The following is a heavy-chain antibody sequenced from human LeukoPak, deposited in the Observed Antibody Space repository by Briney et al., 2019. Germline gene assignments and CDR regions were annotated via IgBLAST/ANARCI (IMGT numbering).Heavy chain of an antibody. CDR1: GGSISSYY. Sequence: PSETLSLTCTVSGGSISSYYWSWIRQPPGKGLEWIGYIYYSGSTNYNPSLKSRVTISVDTSKNQFSLKLSSVTAADTAVYYCARSHYGGNAVYFDYWGQGTLVTVSS. J-gene: IGHJ4*02. CDR2: IYYSGST. D-gene: IGHD4-23*01. CDR3: ARSHYGGNAVYFDY. V-gene: IGHV4-59*01.